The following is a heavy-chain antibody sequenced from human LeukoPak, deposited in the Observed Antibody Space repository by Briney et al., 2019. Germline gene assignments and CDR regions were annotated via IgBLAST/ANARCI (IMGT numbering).Heavy chain of an antibody. D-gene: IGHD2-2*01. CDR2: INHSGST. V-gene: IGHV4-34*01. Sequence: SETLSLTCAVYGGSFSGYYWSWIRQPPGKGLEWIGEINHSGSTSYNPSLKNRVTISVDTSKNQFSLKLSSVTAADTAVYYCARGWNVVVPAAGAYYYGMDVWGKGTTVTVSS. CDR1: GGSFSGYY. J-gene: IGHJ6*04. CDR3: ARGWNVVVPAAGAYYYGMDV.